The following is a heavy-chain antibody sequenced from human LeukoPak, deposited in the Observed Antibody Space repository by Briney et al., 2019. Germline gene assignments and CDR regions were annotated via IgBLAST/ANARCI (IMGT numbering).Heavy chain of an antibody. CDR2: VYKSGGT. J-gene: IGHJ5*02. CDR1: GGSISTYS. V-gene: IGHV4-59*01. CDR3: ARDAGGTWFDP. Sequence: SETLSLTCTVSGGSISTYSWNWIQQPPGQGLEWIGYVYKSGGTYNNPSLRSRVAISMDTSNSQFSLRLTSVTAADTAVYYCARDAGGTWFDPWGQGILVTVSS.